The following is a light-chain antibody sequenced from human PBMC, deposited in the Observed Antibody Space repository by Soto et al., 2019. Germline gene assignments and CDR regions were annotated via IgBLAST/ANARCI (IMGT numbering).Light chain of an antibody. CDR3: QQYDNLPLT. J-gene: IGKJ4*01. CDR1: QDIANY. CDR2: DAS. Sequence: DIQMTQSPSSLSASVGDRVTITCQASQDIANYLNWYQQKAGRAPKFLIYDASNLETGVASRFSGSGSGTDFTLTISSLQYEDIATYYCQQYDNLPLTFGGGTKVEIK. V-gene: IGKV1-33*01.